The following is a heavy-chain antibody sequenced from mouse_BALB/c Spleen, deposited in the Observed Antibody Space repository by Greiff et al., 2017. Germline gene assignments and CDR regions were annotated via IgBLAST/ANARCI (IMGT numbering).Heavy chain of an antibody. J-gene: IGHJ4*01. CDR2: ISTYYGDA. V-gene: IGHV1S137*01. CDR3: ARGRGSSTAMDY. CDR1: GYTFTDYA. Sequence: VQLQESGAELVRPGVSVKISCKGSGYTFTDYAMHWVKQSHAKSLEWIGVISTYYGDASYNQKFKGKATTTVDKSSSTAYMELARLTSEDSAIYYCARGRGSSTAMDYWGQGTSVTVSA. D-gene: IGHD1-1*01.